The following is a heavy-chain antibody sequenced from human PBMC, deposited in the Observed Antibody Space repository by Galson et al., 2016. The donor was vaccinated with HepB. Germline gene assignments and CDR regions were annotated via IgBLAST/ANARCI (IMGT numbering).Heavy chain of an antibody. V-gene: IGHV3-53*01. Sequence: SLRLSCAASGFTVSNNYMSWVRQAPGEGLEWVSLIYSGGTTSYASSVRGRFTISRDNSKNTLYLQMNSLRAEDTAVYYCGRDVGPWGQGTLVTVSS. CDR1: GFTVSNNY. D-gene: IGHD1-26*01. CDR3: GRDVGP. CDR2: IYSGGTT. J-gene: IGHJ5*02.